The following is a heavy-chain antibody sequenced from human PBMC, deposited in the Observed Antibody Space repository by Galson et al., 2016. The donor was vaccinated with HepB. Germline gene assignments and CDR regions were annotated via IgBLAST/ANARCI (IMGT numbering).Heavy chain of an antibody. CDR3: TIQDFVP. D-gene: IGHD3-3*01. V-gene: IGHV5-51*01. CDR1: GYTFTDYW. Sequence: QSGAEVTKPGESLQISCKASGYTFTDYWIGWVRQMPGKGLEWMGIIFPRDSETRYSPSFQGQVTISADKSISTAYLQWSSLKASDTAIYYCTIQDFVPWGQGTLVTVSS. CDR2: IFPRDSET. J-gene: IGHJ4*02.